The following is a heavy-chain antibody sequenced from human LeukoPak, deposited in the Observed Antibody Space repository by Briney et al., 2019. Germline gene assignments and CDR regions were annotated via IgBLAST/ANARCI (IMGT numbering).Heavy chain of an antibody. CDR3: AMGRQWLEDWFDP. D-gene: IGHD6-19*01. J-gene: IGHJ5*02. CDR1: GYTFNSNY. V-gene: IGHV1-46*02. CDR2: INPSGDSR. Sequence: ASVKVSCKASGYTFNSNYMHWVRQAPGQGLGWMGIINPSGDSRRYAQTFQDRVTMTRDTSTITVYMEVSSLRSEDTAVYFCAMGRQWLEDWFDPWGQGTLVTVSS.